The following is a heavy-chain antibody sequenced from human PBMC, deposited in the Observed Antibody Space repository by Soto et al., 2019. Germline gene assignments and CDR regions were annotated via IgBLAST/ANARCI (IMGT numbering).Heavy chain of an antibody. D-gene: IGHD3-3*01. J-gene: IGHJ6*02. CDR2: ISAYNGNT. CDR1: GYTFTSYG. CDR3: AREGGYTIFGVVIIPPAYYHYYGMDV. Sequence: ASVKVSCKASGYTFTSYGISWVRQAPGQGLEWMGWISAYNGNTNYAQKLQGRVTMTTDTSTSTAYMELRSLRSDDTAVYYCAREGGYTIFGVVIIPPAYYHYYGMDVWGQGTTVTVSS. V-gene: IGHV1-18*01.